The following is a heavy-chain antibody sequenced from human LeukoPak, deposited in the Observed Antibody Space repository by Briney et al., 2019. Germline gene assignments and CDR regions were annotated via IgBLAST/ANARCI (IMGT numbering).Heavy chain of an antibody. CDR3: AREDRSSSSFDY. CDR1: GFSFSNYA. CDR2: IYSGGST. V-gene: IGHV3-66*01. D-gene: IGHD6-6*01. Sequence: GSLRLSCAASGFSFSNYAMSWVRQAPGKGLEWVSVIYSGGSTYYADSVKGRFTISRDNSKNTLYLQMNSLRAEDTAVYYCAREDRSSSSFDYWGQGTLVTVSS. J-gene: IGHJ4*02.